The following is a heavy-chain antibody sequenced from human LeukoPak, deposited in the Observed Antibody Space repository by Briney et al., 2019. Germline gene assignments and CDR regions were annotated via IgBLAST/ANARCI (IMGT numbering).Heavy chain of an antibody. Sequence: GGSLRLSCAASGFTFSSYAMSWVRQAPGKGLEWVSAISGSGGSTYYADSVKGRFTISRDNSKNTLYLQMNSLRAEDTAVYHCAKEFSGSYYPMWFDPWGQGTLVTVSS. J-gene: IGHJ5*02. CDR1: GFTFSSYA. CDR2: ISGSGGST. V-gene: IGHV3-23*01. CDR3: AKEFSGSYYPMWFDP. D-gene: IGHD1-26*01.